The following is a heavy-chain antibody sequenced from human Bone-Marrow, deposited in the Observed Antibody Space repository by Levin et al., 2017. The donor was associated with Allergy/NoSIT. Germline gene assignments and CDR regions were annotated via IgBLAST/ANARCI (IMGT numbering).Heavy chain of an antibody. D-gene: IGHD6-19*01. CDR2: ISSDGRNK. Sequence: GGSLRLSCAASGFTFSRYAMHWVRQAPGKGLEWVAVISSDGRNKNFPDSMKGRFTISRDNSKNTLYLQINSLRAEDTAVYYCARDDSGWGTPGYWGQGTVVTVSS. V-gene: IGHV3-30*04. J-gene: IGHJ4*02. CDR1: GFTFSRYA. CDR3: ARDDSGWGTPGY.